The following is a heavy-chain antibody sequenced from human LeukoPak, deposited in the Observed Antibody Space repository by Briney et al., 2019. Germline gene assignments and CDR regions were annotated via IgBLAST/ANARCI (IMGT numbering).Heavy chain of an antibody. CDR1: GYTFTDYY. CDR2: INPNSGGT. V-gene: IGHV1-2*02. CDR3: ARGDNVLRYFDWFPYFDY. J-gene: IGHJ4*02. D-gene: IGHD3-9*01. Sequence: GASVKVSCKASGYTFTDYYMHWVRQAPGQGPEWMGWINPNSGGTNYAQKFQGRVTMTRDTSISTAYMELSRLRSDDTAVYYCARGDNVLRYFDWFPYFDYWGQGTLVTVSS.